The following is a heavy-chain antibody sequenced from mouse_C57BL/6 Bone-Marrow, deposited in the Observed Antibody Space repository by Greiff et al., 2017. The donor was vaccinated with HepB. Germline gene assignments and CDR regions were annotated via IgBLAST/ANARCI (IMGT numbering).Heavy chain of an antibody. V-gene: IGHV1-26*01. CDR1: GYTFTDYY. CDR3: ASEDYDVGEYYFDY. Sequence: VQLQQSGPELVKPGASVKISCKASGYTFTDYYMNWVKQSHGKSLEWIGDINPNNGGTSYNQKFKGKATLTVDKSSSTAYMELRSLTSEDSAVYYCASEDYDVGEYYFDYWGQGTTLTVSS. D-gene: IGHD2-4*01. CDR2: INPNNGGT. J-gene: IGHJ2*01.